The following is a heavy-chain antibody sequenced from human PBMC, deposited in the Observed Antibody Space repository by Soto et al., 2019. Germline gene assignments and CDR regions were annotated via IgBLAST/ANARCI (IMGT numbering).Heavy chain of an antibody. J-gene: IGHJ1*01. Sequence: QVQLVQSGAELKKPGSSVRVSCKASRGIFSSNTISWVRQAPGQGPEWMGGITPVFDTTNYAQKFQGRVAIISDNSTYTAYMGLSSLTSDVTAVYYCARGGVATGQFFLWGKGTLVTV. CDR1: RGIFSSNT. D-gene: IGHD3-16*01. CDR3: ARGGVATGQFFL. V-gene: IGHV1-69*06. CDR2: ITPVFDTT.